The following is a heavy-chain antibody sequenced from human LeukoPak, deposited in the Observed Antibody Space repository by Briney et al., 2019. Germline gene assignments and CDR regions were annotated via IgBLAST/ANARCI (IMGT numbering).Heavy chain of an antibody. V-gene: IGHV3-66*02. CDR3: ARDAGGYSYGLPRPFDY. CDR2: IYSGGST. CDR1: GFTVSSNY. Sequence: PGGSLRLSCAASGFTVSSNYMSCVRQAPGTGLEWVPVIYSGGSTDYADSVKGRFTISRDDSKNTLYLQMNSLRAEDTALYYCARDAGGYSYGLPRPFDYWGQGTLVTVSS. J-gene: IGHJ4*02. D-gene: IGHD5-18*01.